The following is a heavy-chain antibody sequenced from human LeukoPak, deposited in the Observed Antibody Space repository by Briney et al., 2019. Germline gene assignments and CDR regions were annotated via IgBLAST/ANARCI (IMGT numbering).Heavy chain of an antibody. CDR3: ASEETIVRGADDAFDI. CDR2: IYYSGST. J-gene: IGHJ3*02. V-gene: IGHV4-61*01. D-gene: IGHD3-10*01. Sequence: SETLSLTCTVSGGFLSSGSYYWSWIRQPPGKGLEWIGYIYYSGSTNYNPSLKSRFTISLDTSNNQFSLKLSAVTAADTAVYYCASEETIVRGADDAFDIWGQGTMATVSS. CDR1: GGFLSSGSYY.